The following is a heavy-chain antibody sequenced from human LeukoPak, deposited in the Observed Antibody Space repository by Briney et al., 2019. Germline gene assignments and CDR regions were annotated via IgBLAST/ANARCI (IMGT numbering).Heavy chain of an antibody. J-gene: IGHJ4*02. CDR2: INWNSDSI. CDR3: ARVIGGHISSPYDY. D-gene: IGHD6-6*01. CDR1: GFTFDDYA. Sequence: QPGGSLRLSCAVSGFTFDDYAMHWVRQVPGKGLEWVSGINWNSDSIGYADSVKGRFTTFRDNAKNSLYLQMNSLRAEDTAVYYCARVIGGHISSPYDYWGQGTLLTVSS. V-gene: IGHV3-9*01.